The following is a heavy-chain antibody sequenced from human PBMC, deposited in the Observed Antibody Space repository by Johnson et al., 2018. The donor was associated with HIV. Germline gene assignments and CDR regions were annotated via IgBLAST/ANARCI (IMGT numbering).Heavy chain of an antibody. CDR1: GFTFSSFW. D-gene: IGHD3-16*01. CDR2: ISSDGSTK. CDR3: ARGALGDWVDAFDI. J-gene: IGHJ3*02. Sequence: QVQLVESGGGLVQPGGSLRLSCAASGFTFSSFWMTWVRQAPGKGLEWVAVISSDGSTKYYADSVKGRFTISRDNSKHTLYLQMNSLRAEDTAVFYCARGALGDWVDAFDIWGQGTMVTVSS. V-gene: IGHV3-30-3*01.